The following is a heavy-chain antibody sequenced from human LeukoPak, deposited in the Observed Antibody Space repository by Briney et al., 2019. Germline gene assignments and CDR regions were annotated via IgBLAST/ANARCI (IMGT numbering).Heavy chain of an antibody. Sequence: PGGSLRLSCAASGFTFSSYAMSWVRQAPGKGLEWVSAISLSGGSTYYAESVKGRFTISRDNSKSTLYLQMNRLRADDTAVYYCSKDGQWLLHYNWSDPWGQGALVTVSS. CDR2: ISLSGGST. CDR3: SKDGQWLLHYNWSDP. V-gene: IGHV3-23*01. CDR1: GFTFSSYA. J-gene: IGHJ5*02. D-gene: IGHD6-19*01.